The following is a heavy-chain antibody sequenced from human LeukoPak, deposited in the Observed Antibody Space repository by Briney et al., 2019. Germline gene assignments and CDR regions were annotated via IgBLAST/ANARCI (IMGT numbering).Heavy chain of an antibody. J-gene: IGHJ4*02. CDR3: AKDLSGHWCIDY. Sequence: GGSLRLSCAASGFTFSTYAMHWVRQAPGKGLEWVAIISDDGERKFYADSVRGRITISRDKSKNTLFLQMNSLRADDTAVYFCAKDLSGHWCIDYWGQGTLVTVSS. CDR2: ISDDGERK. D-gene: IGHD4/OR15-4a*01. CDR1: GFTFSTYA. V-gene: IGHV3-30*18.